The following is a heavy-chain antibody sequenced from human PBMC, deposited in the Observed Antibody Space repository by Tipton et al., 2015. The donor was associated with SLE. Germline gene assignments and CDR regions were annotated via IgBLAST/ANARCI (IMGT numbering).Heavy chain of an antibody. CDR1: GGSISSSSYY. J-gene: IGHJ4*02. CDR3: ARGKIPRSSSLDY. V-gene: IGHV4-39*07. D-gene: IGHD6-6*01. CDR2: IYYSGST. Sequence: TLSLTCTVSGGSISSSSYYWGWIRQPPGKGLEWIGSIYYSGSTNYNPSLKSRVTISVDTSKNQFSLKLSSVTAADTAVYYCARGKIPRSSSLDYWGQGTLVTVSS.